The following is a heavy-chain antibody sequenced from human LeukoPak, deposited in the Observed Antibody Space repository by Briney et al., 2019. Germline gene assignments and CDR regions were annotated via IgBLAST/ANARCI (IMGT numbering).Heavy chain of an antibody. CDR2: ISYDGSNK. J-gene: IGHJ4*02. V-gene: IGHV3-30*04. Sequence: PGGSLRLSCAASGFTFSSYAMHWVRQAAGKGLDWVAGISYDGSNKYYADSVKGRFTISRDNSKNTLYLQMNSLRDEDTAVYYCARDSLHTLWGDILTCYCPYWGQGTLVSVSS. CDR1: GFTFSSYA. D-gene: IGHD3-9*01. CDR3: ARDSLHTLWGDILTCYCPY.